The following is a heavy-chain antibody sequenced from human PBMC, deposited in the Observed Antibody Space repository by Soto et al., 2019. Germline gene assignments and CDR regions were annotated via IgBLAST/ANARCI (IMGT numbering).Heavy chain of an antibody. Sequence: GGSLRLSCAASGFTFSSYAMSWVRQAPGKGLEWVSAISGGGGSTYYADSVKGRFTISRDNSKNTLYLQMNSLRAEDTAVYYCAKDMSIFGVVTSPYGMDVWGQGTTVTVSS. CDR1: GFTFSSYA. V-gene: IGHV3-23*01. J-gene: IGHJ6*02. CDR3: AKDMSIFGVVTSPYGMDV. D-gene: IGHD3-3*01. CDR2: ISGGGGST.